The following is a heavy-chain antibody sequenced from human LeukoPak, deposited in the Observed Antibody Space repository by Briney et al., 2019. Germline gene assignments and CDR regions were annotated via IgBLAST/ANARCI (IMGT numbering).Heavy chain of an antibody. CDR2: IYYSGST. Sequence: PSETLSLTCTVSGGSISSSSYYWGWIRQPPGKGLEWIGNIYYSGSTYYNPSLKSRVIISIDTSKNQFSLKLSSVTAADTALYYCARDGRFPPEVLPRYFDYWGQGTLVTVSS. D-gene: IGHD1-26*01. CDR1: GGSISSSSYY. CDR3: ARDGRFPPEVLPRYFDY. V-gene: IGHV4-39*07. J-gene: IGHJ4*02.